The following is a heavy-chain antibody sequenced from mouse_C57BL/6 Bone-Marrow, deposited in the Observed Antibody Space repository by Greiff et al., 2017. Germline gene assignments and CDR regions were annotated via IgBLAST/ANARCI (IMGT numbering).Heavy chain of an antibody. J-gene: IGHJ2*01. CDR2: IDPSDSET. V-gene: IGHV1-52*01. D-gene: IGHD1-1*01. CDR1: GYTFTSYW. Sequence: QVQLQQPGAELVRPGSSVKLSCKASGYTFTSYWMHWVKQRPIQGLEWIGNIDPSDSETHYNQKFKDKATLTVDKSSSTAYMQLSNLTSEDSAVYYCARYYGSSYFDYWGQGTTLTVSS. CDR3: ARYYGSSYFDY.